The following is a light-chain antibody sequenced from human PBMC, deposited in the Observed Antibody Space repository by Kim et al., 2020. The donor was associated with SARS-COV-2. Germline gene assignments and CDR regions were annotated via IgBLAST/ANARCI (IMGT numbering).Light chain of an antibody. J-gene: IGLJ3*02. CDR2: NDN. Sequence: GQGLTISCSSSSSNGGRHFVNWYQQRPGTAPKVFIYNDNQRPSGVPDRFSGSRSGTSASLAISGLQSEDEADYYCATWDVSLNGWVFGGGTKLTVL. V-gene: IGLV1-44*01. CDR1: SSNGGRHF. CDR3: ATWDVSLNGWV.